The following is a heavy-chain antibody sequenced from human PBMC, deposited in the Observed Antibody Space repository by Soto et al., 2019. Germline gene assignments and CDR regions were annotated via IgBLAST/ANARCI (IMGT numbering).Heavy chain of an antibody. Sequence: PGGSLRLSCVASGLTFSSWMSWVRQAPGKGLEWVAMTTQDGSGKHYVDSVKGRFTISRDSAKNSMYLQMNSLTVEDTAMYYCASLDTAMIKTAGYWVQATHVTVSS. D-gene: IGHD5-18*01. CDR1: GLTFSSW. J-gene: IGHJ4*02. V-gene: IGHV3-7*01. CDR3: ASLDTAMIKTAGY. CDR2: TTQDGSGK.